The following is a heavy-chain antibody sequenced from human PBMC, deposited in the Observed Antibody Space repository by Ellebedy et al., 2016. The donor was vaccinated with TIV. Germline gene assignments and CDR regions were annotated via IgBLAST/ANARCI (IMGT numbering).Heavy chain of an antibody. V-gene: IGHV1-2*02. CDR2: INPNSGGT. J-gene: IGHJ4*02. CDR1: GYTFTGYY. D-gene: IGHD2-2*01. CDR3: AREAPTHSSIDY. Sequence: ASVKVSCXASGYTFTGYYMHWVRQAPGQGLEWMGWINPNSGGTNYAQKFQGRVTMTRDTSISTAYMELSRLRSEDTAVYYCAREAPTHSSIDYWGQGTLVTVSS.